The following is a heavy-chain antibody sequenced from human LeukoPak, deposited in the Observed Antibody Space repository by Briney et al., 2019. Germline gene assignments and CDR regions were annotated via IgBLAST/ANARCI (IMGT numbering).Heavy chain of an antibody. V-gene: IGHV3-21*06. CDR3: ARVGARAAYFYHMDA. Sequence: GGSLRLSCAASGFAFSGYSMNWVRQAPGKGLEWVSSISSSGSYIYYADSVKGRFTISRDNAKNSLYLQVNSLRAEDTAVYYCARVGARAAYFYHMDAWGEGTTVTVSS. J-gene: IGHJ6*03. CDR1: GFAFSGYS. D-gene: IGHD1-26*01. CDR2: ISSSGSYI.